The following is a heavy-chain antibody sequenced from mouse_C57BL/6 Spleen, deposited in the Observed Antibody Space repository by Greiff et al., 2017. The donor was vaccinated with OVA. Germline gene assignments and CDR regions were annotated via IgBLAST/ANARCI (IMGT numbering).Heavy chain of an antibody. CDR3: ARTSNYFYAMDY. Sequence: QQSCKASGYTFTSYWMHWVKQRPGRGLEWIGRIDPNSGGTKYNEKFKSKATLTVDKPSSTAYMQLSSLTSEDSAVYYCARTSNYFYAMDYWGQGTSVTVSS. V-gene: IGHV1-72*01. CDR1: GYTFTSYW. D-gene: IGHD2-5*01. J-gene: IGHJ4*01. CDR2: IDPNSGGT.